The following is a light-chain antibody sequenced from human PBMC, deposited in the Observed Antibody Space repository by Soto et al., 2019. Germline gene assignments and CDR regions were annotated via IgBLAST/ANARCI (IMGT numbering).Light chain of an antibody. CDR2: EVS. V-gene: IGLV2-18*02. CDR3: SSYTSSSTFVV. J-gene: IGLJ2*01. Sequence: QSALTQPPSVSGSPGQSVTISCTGTSSDVGSYIRVSRYQQPPGTAPKLMIYEVSNRPSGVPDRFSGSKSGNTASLTISGLQAEDEADYYCSSYTSSSTFVVFGGGTKLTVL. CDR1: SSDVGSYIR.